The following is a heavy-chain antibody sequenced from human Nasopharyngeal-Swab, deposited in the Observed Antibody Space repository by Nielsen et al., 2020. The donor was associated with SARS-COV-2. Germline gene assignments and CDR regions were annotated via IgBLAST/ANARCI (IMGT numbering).Heavy chain of an antibody. J-gene: IGHJ4*02. Sequence: GESLKISCAASGFTFSSYAMIWVRQAPGKGLEWVSAISGSGGSTYYADSVKGRFTISRDNSKNTLYLQMNSLRAEDTAVYYCAKDQGDQWLVLDYWGQGTLVTVSS. CDR2: ISGSGGST. D-gene: IGHD6-19*01. CDR1: GFTFSSYA. CDR3: AKDQGDQWLVLDY. V-gene: IGHV3-23*01.